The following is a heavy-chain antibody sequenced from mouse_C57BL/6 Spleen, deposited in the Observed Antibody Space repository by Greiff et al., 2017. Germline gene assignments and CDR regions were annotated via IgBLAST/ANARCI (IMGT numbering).Heavy chain of an antibody. J-gene: IGHJ2*01. V-gene: IGHV1-64*01. Sequence: QVQLKQPGAELVKPGASVKLSCKASGYTFTSYWMHWVKQRPGKGLEWIGMIHPNSGSTNYNEKFKSKATLTVDKSSSTAYMQLSSLTSEDSAVYYCARGSYDGYIFDYWGQGTTLTVSS. D-gene: IGHD2-3*01. CDR2: IHPNSGST. CDR3: ARGSYDGYIFDY. CDR1: GYTFTSYW.